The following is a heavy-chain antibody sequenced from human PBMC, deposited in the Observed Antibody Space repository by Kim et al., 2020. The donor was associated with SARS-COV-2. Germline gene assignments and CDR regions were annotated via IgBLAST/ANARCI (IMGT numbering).Heavy chain of an antibody. V-gene: IGHV5-51*01. CDR3: ARLRGAPDY. CDR2: SDT. J-gene: IGHJ4*02. Sequence: SDTSYSPSFQGQVTISADKSIRTAYLQWSSLKASDTAMYYCARLRGAPDYWGQGTLVTVSS.